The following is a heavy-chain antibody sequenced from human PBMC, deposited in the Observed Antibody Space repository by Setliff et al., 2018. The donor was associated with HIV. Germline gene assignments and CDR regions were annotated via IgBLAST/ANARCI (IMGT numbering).Heavy chain of an antibody. J-gene: IGHJ4*02. CDR1: GFTFSNFW. V-gene: IGHV3-7*01. CDR2: IKQYGNEK. D-gene: IGHD2-8*01. CDR3: ARQISFGLAPDDGTKSGFEYFDY. Sequence: ETLSLSCAASGFTFSNFWMSWVRQAPGKGLEWVASIKQYGNEKHFVDSVMGRFTISRDNAKNSLSLQMRGLRAEDTAVYYCARQISFGLAPDDGTKSGFEYFDYWGQGTRVTVSS.